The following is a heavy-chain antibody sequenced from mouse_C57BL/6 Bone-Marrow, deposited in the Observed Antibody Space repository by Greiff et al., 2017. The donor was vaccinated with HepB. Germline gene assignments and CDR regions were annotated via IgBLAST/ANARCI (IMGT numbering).Heavy chain of an antibody. V-gene: IGHV1-26*01. CDR2: INPNNGGT. J-gene: IGHJ1*03. Sequence: EVQLQQSGPELVKPGASVKISCKASGYTFTDYYMNWVKQSHGKSLEWIGDINPNNGGTSYNQKFKGKATLTVDKSSSTAYMELRSLTSEDSAVYYCARFHYYYGSSYEGYFDVWGTGTTVTVSS. D-gene: IGHD1-1*01. CDR3: ARFHYYYGSSYEGYFDV. CDR1: GYTFTDYY.